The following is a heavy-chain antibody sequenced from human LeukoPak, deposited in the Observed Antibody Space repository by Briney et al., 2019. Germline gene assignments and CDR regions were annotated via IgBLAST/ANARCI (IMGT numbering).Heavy chain of an antibody. D-gene: IGHD4-17*01. CDR2: IRSKAYGGTT. CDR1: GFTFGDYA. Sequence: GGSLRLSCTASGFTFGDYAMSWFRQAPGKGLEWVGFIRSKAYGGTTEYAASVKGRFTISRDDSKSIAYLQMNSLKTEDTAVYYCTRPHQLSRYGDHGDFDYWGQGTLVTVSS. CDR3: TRPHQLSRYGDHGDFDY. V-gene: IGHV3-49*03. J-gene: IGHJ4*02.